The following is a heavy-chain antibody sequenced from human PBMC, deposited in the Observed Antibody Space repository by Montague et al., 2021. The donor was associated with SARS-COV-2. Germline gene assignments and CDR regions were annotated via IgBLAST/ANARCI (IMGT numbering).Heavy chain of an antibody. CDR2: INSDGSSP. CDR3: ARDPYDSYYYYYMDV. V-gene: IGHV3-74*01. CDR1: GFTVSSYW. J-gene: IGHJ6*03. Sequence: SLRLSCAASGFTVSSYWLHWVRQAPGKGLVWVSRINSDGSSPSYSYSXXVLFTISRDNAKNTLYLQMNSLRAEDTAVYYCARDPYDSYYYYYMDVWGKGTTVTVSS.